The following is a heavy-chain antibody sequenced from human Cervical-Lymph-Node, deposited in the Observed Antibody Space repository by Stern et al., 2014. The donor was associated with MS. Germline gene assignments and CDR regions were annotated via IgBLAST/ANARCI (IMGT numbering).Heavy chain of an antibody. CDR2: ISYDGSKE. CDR1: GFTLSLYA. Sequence: VQLVESGGGVVQPGRSLRLSCAASGFTLSLYAMHWVRQAPGKGLEWVAVISYDGSKEDCADAGKGRFTISRDNSKNTLFLQMDSLRLEDTAVYYCARDTAALIDYWGQGTLVTVSA. CDR3: ARDTAALIDY. J-gene: IGHJ4*02. V-gene: IGHV3-30*01. D-gene: IGHD6-13*01.